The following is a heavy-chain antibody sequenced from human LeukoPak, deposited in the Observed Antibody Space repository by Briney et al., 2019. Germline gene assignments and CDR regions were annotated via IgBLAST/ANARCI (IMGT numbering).Heavy chain of an antibody. V-gene: IGHV1-69*13. CDR1: GGTFSSYA. CDR3: ARSGSHITTAPNDAFDI. J-gene: IGHJ3*02. CDR2: IIPIFGTA. Sequence: ASVNVSCKASGGTFSSYAISWVRQAPGQGLEWMGGIIPIFGTANYAQKFQGRVTNTADESTSTAYMELSSLRSEDTAVYYCARSGSHITTAPNDAFDIWGQGTMVTVSS. D-gene: IGHD3-3*01.